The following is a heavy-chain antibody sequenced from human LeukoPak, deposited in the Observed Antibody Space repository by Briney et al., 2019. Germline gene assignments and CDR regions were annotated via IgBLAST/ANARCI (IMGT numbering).Heavy chain of an antibody. CDR1: GFTFSSYG. V-gene: IGHV3-30*02. Sequence: SGGSLRLSCAASGFTFSSYGMHWVRQAPGKGLEWLAFIRYDGSNKYYADSVKGRFTISRDNSKNTLYLQMNSLRAEDTAVYYCAKDHTGGGRYQQLPDYWGQGTLVTVSS. CDR2: IRYDGSNK. J-gene: IGHJ4*02. CDR3: AKDHTGGGRYQQLPDY. D-gene: IGHD6-13*01.